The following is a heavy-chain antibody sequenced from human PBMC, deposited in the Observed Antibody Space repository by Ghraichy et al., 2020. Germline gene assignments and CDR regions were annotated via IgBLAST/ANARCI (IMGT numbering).Heavy chain of an antibody. V-gene: IGHV4-59*08. CDR3: ARLSRRRYYYYYYYMDV. CDR1: GGSISSYY. J-gene: IGHJ6*03. Sequence: SETLSLTCTVSGGSISSYYWSWIRQPPGKGLEWIGYIYYSGSTNYNPSIKSRVTISVDTSKNQFSLKLSSVTAADTAVYYCARLSRRRYYYYYYYMDVWGKGTTVTVSS. D-gene: IGHD3-3*02. CDR2: IYYSGST.